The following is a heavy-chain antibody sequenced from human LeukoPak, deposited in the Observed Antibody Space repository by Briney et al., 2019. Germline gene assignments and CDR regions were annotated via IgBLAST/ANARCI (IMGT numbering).Heavy chain of an antibody. CDR3: AKDAGYCTNGVCCYFDY. Sequence: GGSLRLSCAASGLTFSSYGMHWVRQAPGKGLELVAFIRYDGSNKYYADSVKGRFTISRDNSKNTLYLQMNSLRAEDTAVYYCAKDAGYCTNGVCCYFDYWGQGTLVTVSS. J-gene: IGHJ4*02. D-gene: IGHD2-8*01. CDR2: IRYDGSNK. V-gene: IGHV3-30*02. CDR1: GLTFSSYG.